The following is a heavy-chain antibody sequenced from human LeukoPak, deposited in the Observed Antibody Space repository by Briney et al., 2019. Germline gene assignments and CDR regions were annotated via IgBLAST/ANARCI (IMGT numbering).Heavy chain of an antibody. V-gene: IGHV3-9*01. J-gene: IGHJ4*02. Sequence: GGSLRLSCAASGFTFDDYAMRWVRQAPGKGLEWVSGISWNSGSIGYADSVKGRFTISRDNAKNSLYLQMNSLRAEDTALYYCAKDINTMVRGVIIGFDYWGQGTLVTVSS. CDR3: AKDINTMVRGVIIGFDY. D-gene: IGHD3-10*01. CDR1: GFTFDDYA. CDR2: ISWNSGSI.